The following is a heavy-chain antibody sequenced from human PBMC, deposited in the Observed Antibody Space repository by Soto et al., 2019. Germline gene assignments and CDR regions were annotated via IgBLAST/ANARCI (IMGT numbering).Heavy chain of an antibody. V-gene: IGHV4-59*01. Sequence: QVQLQESGPGLVKPSETLSLTCTVSGGSISSYYWSWIRQPPGKGLEWIGYIYYSGSTNYNPSLKSRVTISVDTSKNQFSLKLSSVTAADTAVYYCARVNGIAAAGTKRVDWFDPWGQGTLVTVSS. CDR3: ARVNGIAAAGTKRVDWFDP. CDR1: GGSISSYY. D-gene: IGHD6-13*01. CDR2: IYYSGST. J-gene: IGHJ5*02.